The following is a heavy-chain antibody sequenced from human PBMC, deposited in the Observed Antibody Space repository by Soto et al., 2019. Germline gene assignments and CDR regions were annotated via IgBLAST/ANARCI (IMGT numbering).Heavy chain of an antibody. CDR2: IKQDGSEK. D-gene: IGHD2-2*01. V-gene: IGHV3-7*01. CDR1: GFTFSSYW. J-gene: IGHJ4*02. Sequence: PGGSLRLSCAASGFTFSSYWMSWVRQAPGKGLEWVANIKQDGSEKYYVDSVKGRFTISRDNAKNSLYLQMDSLRAEDTAVYYCARDVLNVVVPAAAHFDYWGQGTLVTVSS. CDR3: ARDVLNVVVPAAAHFDY.